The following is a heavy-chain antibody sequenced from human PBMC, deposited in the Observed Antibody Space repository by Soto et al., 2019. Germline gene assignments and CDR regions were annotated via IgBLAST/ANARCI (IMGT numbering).Heavy chain of an antibody. CDR2: IKQDGSEK. CDR3: ARDTTPVYYVFWSGYSYGMDV. CDR1: GFTFSSYW. V-gene: IGHV3-7*03. Sequence: GGSLRLSCAASGFTFSSYWMSWVRQAPGKGLEWVANIKQDGSEKYYVDSVKGRFTISRDNAKNSLYLQMNSLRAEDTAVYYCARDTTPVYYVFWSGYSYGMDVWGQGTTVTVSS. J-gene: IGHJ6*02. D-gene: IGHD3-3*01.